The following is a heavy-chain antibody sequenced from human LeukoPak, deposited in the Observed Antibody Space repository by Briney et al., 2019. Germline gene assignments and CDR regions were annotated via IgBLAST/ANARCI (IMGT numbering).Heavy chain of an antibody. J-gene: IGHJ5*02. CDR3: ARVPPGDTMVRGAHFDP. V-gene: IGHV3-48*03. Sequence: GGSLRLSCAASGFTFSSYEMNWVRQAPGRGLEWVSYISSSGSTIYYADSVKGRFTFSRDNAKNSLYLQMNSLRAEDTAVYYCARVPPGDTMVRGAHFDPWGQGTLVTVSS. D-gene: IGHD3-10*01. CDR1: GFTFSSYE. CDR2: ISSSGSTI.